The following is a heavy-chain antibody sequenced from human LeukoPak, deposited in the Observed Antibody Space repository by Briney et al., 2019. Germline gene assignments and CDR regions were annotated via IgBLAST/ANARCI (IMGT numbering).Heavy chain of an antibody. CDR2: IYSGGST. CDR3: ARMMYGVIAEYYFDS. V-gene: IGHV3-66*02. J-gene: IGHJ4*02. Sequence: GGSLRVSCAASGFTVSSNYMSWVRQAPGKGLEWVSVIYSGGSTYYADSVKGRFTISRDNSKNTLYLQMNSLRAEDTAVYYCARMMYGVIAEYYFDSWGQGTLVTVSS. D-gene: IGHD3-16*02. CDR1: GFTVSSNY.